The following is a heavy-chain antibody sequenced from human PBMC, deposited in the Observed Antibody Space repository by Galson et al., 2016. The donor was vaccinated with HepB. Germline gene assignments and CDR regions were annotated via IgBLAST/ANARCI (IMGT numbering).Heavy chain of an antibody. J-gene: IGHJ3*02. D-gene: IGHD2-8*01. CDR2: IYPGDSDT. V-gene: IGHV5-51*01. CDR1: GYSFNDHW. CDR3: ARQNCAKNICYTHDAFDI. Sequence: QSGAEVKKPGESLKISCKGSGYSFNDHWIGWVRQMPGKGLDWMGIIYPGDSDTRYSPSFQGQVTISADKSITTAYLQWSSLKASDTAIYYCARQNCAKNICYTHDAFDIWGQGTMVTVSS.